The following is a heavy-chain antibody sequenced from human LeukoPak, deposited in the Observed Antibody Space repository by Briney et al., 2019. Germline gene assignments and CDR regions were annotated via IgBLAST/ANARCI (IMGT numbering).Heavy chain of an antibody. V-gene: IGHV3-30-3*01. J-gene: IGHJ6*02. CDR2: ISYDGSDK. CDR1: GYTFTGYY. D-gene: IGHD3-10*01. Sequence: SCKASGYTFTGYYMHWVRQAPGKGLEWVAVISYDGSDKYYADFARGRITISRDNSKNTLSLQMDSLRAEDTAIYYCARDRSSTPYYYYGMDVWGQGTTVTVSS. CDR3: ARDRSSTPYYYYGMDV.